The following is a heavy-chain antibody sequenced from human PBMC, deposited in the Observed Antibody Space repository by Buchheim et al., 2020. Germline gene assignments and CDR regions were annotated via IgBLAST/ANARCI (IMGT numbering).Heavy chain of an antibody. J-gene: IGHJ6*02. CDR3: ARSVAYCDGVCYFGMDV. V-gene: IGHV1-69*01. D-gene: IGHD2-21*02. CDR1: GGTFSSYA. CDR2: IIPIFGKA. Sequence: QVQLVQSGAEVKKPGSSVQVSCKASGGTFSSYAISWVRQAPGQGLEWMGGIIPIFGKANYAQKFQGRVMITADESTSTADMELSSLRAEDTAVYYCARSVAYCDGVCYFGMDVWGQGTT.